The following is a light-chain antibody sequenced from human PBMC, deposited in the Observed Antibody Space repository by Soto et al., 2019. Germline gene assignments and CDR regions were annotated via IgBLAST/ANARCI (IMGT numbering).Light chain of an antibody. CDR1: SSDVGAYNY. CDR3: CSYAGSYSWV. V-gene: IGLV2-11*01. J-gene: IGLJ3*02. CDR2: DVS. Sequence: QSALTQPRSVSGSPGQSVTISCIGTSSDVGAYNYVSWYQHHPGKAPKVMIYDVSERPSGVPDRFSGSKSDNKASLTISGLQAEDEADYYCCSYAGSYSWVFGGGTKLTVL.